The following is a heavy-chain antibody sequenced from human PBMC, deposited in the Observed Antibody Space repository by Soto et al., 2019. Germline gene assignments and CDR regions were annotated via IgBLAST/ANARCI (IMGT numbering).Heavy chain of an antibody. V-gene: IGHV1-69*13. CDR3: ASFSKVYYYYGMDV. CDR2: IIPIFGTA. Sequence: GASVKVSCKASGGTFSSYAISWVRQAPGQGLEWMGGIIPIFGTANYAQKFQGRVTITADESASTAYMELSSLRSEDTAVYYCASFSKVYYYYGMDVWGQGTTVTVSS. CDR1: GGTFSSYA. J-gene: IGHJ6*02.